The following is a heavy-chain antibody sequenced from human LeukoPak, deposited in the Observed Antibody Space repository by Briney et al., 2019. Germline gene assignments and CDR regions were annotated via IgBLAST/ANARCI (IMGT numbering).Heavy chain of an antibody. Sequence: ASVKVSCKASGYTFTGYYMHWVRQATGQGLEWMGWMNPNSGNTGYAQKFQGRVTMTRNTSISTAYMELSSLRSEDTAVYYCARIEYSSSSGGYYFDYWGQGTLVTVSS. CDR3: ARIEYSSSSGGYYFDY. D-gene: IGHD6-6*01. CDR1: GYTFTGYY. V-gene: IGHV1-8*02. J-gene: IGHJ4*02. CDR2: MNPNSGNT.